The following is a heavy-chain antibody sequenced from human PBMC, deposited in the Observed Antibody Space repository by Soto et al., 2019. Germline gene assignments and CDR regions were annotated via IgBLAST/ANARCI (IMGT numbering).Heavy chain of an antibody. CDR2: VNQDGSQK. V-gene: IGHV3-7*03. Sequence: EVQLVESGGGLVQPGGSLRLSWAGSGFTFSGYWMTWVRQPPGKGLEWVASVNQDGSQKFYVDSVKGRFTISRDNDKNSLFLQMISLRAEDTAVYYCARWESSDWYLGIWGQGTLVTVSS. CDR3: ARWESSDWYLGI. D-gene: IGHD6-19*01. CDR1: GFTFSGYW. J-gene: IGHJ4*02.